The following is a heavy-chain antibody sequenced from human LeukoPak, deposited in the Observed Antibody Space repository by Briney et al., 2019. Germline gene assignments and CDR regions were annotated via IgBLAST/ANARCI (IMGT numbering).Heavy chain of an antibody. J-gene: IGHJ4*02. D-gene: IGHD7-27*01. CDR2: IGRGGGGI. V-gene: IGHV3-23*01. CDR1: GFTFSTHT. Sequence: GGSLRLSCVASGFTFSTHTMYWVRLAPGKGLEWVSIIGRGGGGIHYTDSVRGRFTISRDDSKNTLYLQVNSLRAEDTALYYCAHDPNWEMDYWGQGVLVTVSS. CDR3: AHDPNWEMDY.